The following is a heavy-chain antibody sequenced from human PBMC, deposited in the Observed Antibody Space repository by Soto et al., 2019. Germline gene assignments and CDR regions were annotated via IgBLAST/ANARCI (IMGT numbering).Heavy chain of an antibody. CDR2: IIPIFGTA. CDR3: ARESRYCSGGSCYFLPGIDY. CDR1: GGTFSSYA. Sequence: SAKVSCKASGGTFSSYAIIWVRQAPGQGLELMGGIIPIFGTANYAQKFQGRVTITADESTSTAYMELSSLRSEDTAVYYCARESRYCSGGSCYFLPGIDYWGQGTLVTVSS. V-gene: IGHV1-69*13. D-gene: IGHD2-15*01. J-gene: IGHJ4*02.